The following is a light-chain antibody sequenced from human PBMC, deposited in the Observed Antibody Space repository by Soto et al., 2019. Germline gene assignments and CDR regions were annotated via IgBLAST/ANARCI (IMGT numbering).Light chain of an antibody. J-gene: IGLJ3*02. V-gene: IGLV1-40*01. CDR1: SSNLGARYD. Sequence: QSVLTQPPTVSGAPGQTVTISCTGSSSNLGARYDVHWYQQVPGKAPKLLIFGSSDRASGVPDRFSGSKSGTSASLDISGLRSEDEADYYCAAWDDSLSGRVFGGGTKLTVL. CDR3: AAWDDSLSGRV. CDR2: GSS.